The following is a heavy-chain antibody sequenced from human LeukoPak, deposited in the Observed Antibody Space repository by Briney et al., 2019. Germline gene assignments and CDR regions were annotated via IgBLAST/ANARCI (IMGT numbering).Heavy chain of an antibody. CDR2: IYYSGST. Sequence: PSETLSLTCTVSGGSISSYYWSWIRQPPGKGLEWIGYIYYSGSTNYNPSLKSRVTISVDTSKNQFSLKLSSVTAADTAVYYCARGVLRYFDWPDAFDIWGQGTMVTVSS. J-gene: IGHJ3*02. CDR1: GGSISSYY. D-gene: IGHD3-9*01. CDR3: ARGVLRYFDWPDAFDI. V-gene: IGHV4-59*08.